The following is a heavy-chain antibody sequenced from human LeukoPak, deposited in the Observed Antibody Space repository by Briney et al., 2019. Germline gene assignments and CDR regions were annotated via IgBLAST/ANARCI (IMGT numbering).Heavy chain of an antibody. CDR3: AKGRTYYDILTGYSAQYYFDY. V-gene: IGHV3-30*02. D-gene: IGHD3-9*01. CDR2: IWYGGGNK. J-gene: IGHJ4*02. CDR1: GFTFSSYG. Sequence: AGGSLRLSCAASGFTFSSYGMHWVRQAPGKGLEWVAVIWYGGGNKYYADSVKGRFTISRDNSKNTLYLQMNSLRAEDTAVYYCAKGRTYYDILTGYSAQYYFDYWGQGTLVTVSS.